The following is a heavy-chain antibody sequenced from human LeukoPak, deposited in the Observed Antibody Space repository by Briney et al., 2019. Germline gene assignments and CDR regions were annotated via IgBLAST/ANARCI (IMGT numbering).Heavy chain of an antibody. CDR1: GFTFSSYS. V-gene: IGHV3-21*01. CDR3: ARDGRLWFGHEVNWFDP. J-gene: IGHJ5*02. D-gene: IGHD3-10*01. Sequence: GGSLRLSCAASGFTFSSYSMNWVRQAPGKGLEWVSSISSSSSYIYYADSVKGRFTISRDNAKNSLYLQMNSLRAEDTAAYYCARDGRLWFGHEVNWFDPWGQGTLVTVSS. CDR2: ISSSSSYI.